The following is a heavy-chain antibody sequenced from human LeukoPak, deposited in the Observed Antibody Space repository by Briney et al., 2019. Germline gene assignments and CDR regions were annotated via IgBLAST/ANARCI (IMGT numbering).Heavy chain of an antibody. V-gene: IGHV4-61*01. CDR2: IYYSGST. Sequence: SETLSLTCTVSGGSVSSDSYYWSWIRQPPGKGLEWIGIIYYSGSTNYNPSLKSRVTISVDTSKNQFSLKLSSVTAADTAVYYCARDPRVNGGYDNIHWGQGTLVTVSS. J-gene: IGHJ4*02. CDR1: GGSVSSDSYY. D-gene: IGHD5-12*01. CDR3: ARDPRVNGGYDNIH.